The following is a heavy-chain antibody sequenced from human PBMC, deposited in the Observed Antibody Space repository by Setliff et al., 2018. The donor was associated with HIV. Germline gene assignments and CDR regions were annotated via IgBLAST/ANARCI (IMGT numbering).Heavy chain of an antibody. J-gene: IGHJ4*02. D-gene: IGHD6-6*01. CDR1: GASIRSDRMY. CDR2: ISFAGHI. CDR3: ARHVGYSSSSLDY. Sequence: PSETLSLTCSVSGASIRSDRMYWSWIRRPPGQRLEWIGFISFAGHINYNPSLSSRVTVSRDTSRNQFSMTLTSVTAADTAVYYCARHVGYSSSSLDYWGQGTLVTVS. V-gene: IGHV4-61*01.